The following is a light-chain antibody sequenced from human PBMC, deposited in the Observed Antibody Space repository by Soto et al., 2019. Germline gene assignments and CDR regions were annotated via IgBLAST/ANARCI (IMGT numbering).Light chain of an antibody. CDR3: QQSYATVRT. J-gene: IGKJ4*01. Sequence: DIQMTQSPSCLSTSVGDRVTITCRASQGISTFLNWYQQKPGKAPRLLIYAASRLQSGVPARFSGSGAETDFTLTITSLQPEDFGIYYCQQSYATVRTFGGGTKVDIK. CDR2: AAS. V-gene: IGKV1-39*01. CDR1: QGISTF.